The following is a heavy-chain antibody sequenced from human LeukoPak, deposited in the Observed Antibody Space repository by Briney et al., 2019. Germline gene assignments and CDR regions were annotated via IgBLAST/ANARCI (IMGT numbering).Heavy chain of an antibody. D-gene: IGHD3-9*01. V-gene: IGHV1-69*13. J-gene: IGHJ4*02. Sequence: SVKVSCKASGYTFTSYDINWVRQATGQGLEWMGGIIPIFGTANYAQKFQGRVTITADESTSTAYMELSSLRSEDTAVYYCARGGDVLRYFDWLLYLDYWGQGTLVTVSS. CDR2: IIPIFGTA. CDR1: GYTFTSYD. CDR3: ARGGDVLRYFDWLLYLDY.